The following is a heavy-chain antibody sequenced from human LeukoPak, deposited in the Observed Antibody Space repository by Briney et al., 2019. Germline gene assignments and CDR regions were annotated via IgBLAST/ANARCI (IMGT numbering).Heavy chain of an antibody. CDR3: ARAHDFWSGYGGNYMDV. D-gene: IGHD3-3*01. Sequence: GGSLRLSCAASGFSFRTHSMKWLGQAPGKGLEWVLSITSFGSDIYYADSVKGRFTISRDDGKNSLYLQMNSLGAEDSALYYCARAHDFWSGYGGNYMDVWGKGTTVTVSS. J-gene: IGHJ6*03. CDR1: GFSFRTHS. CDR2: ITSFGSDI. V-gene: IGHV3-21*01.